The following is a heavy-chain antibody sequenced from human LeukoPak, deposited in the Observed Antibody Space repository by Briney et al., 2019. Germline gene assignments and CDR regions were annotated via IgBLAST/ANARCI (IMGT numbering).Heavy chain of an antibody. CDR2: ISYDGRNK. J-gene: IGHJ4*02. V-gene: IGHV3-30*18. Sequence: PGGSLRLSCAASGFTFSSCGMHWVRQAPGKGLEWVAAISYDGRNKEYVDSVKGRFTISRDNSKNTLYLQMNSLRAEDTAVYYCAKDRGYSHGFEYWGQGTLVTVSS. CDR3: AKDRGYSHGFEY. D-gene: IGHD5-12*01. CDR1: GFTFSSCG.